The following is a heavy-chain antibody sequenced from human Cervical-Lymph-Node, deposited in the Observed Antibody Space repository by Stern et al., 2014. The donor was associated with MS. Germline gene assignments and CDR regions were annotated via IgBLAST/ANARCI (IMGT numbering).Heavy chain of an antibody. CDR2: VRSNLYGGTT. D-gene: IGHD4-11*01. CDR3: TRAKKDYSDYVVKY. CDR1: GFTFGDYS. J-gene: IGHJ4*02. V-gene: IGHV3-49*03. Sequence: EEHLVESGGVLVQPGRSLRLSCTTSGFTFGDYSMGWFRQAPGKGPEWVGFVRSNLYGGTTEYAASVKGRFTISRDDSKNIAYLQMNSLKTADTAVYYCTRAKKDYSDYVVKYWGQGTLVTVSS.